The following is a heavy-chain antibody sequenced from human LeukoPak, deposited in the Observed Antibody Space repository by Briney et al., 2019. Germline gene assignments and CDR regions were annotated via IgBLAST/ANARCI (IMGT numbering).Heavy chain of an antibody. CDR1: GFTFSSYW. CDR3: ASKKWSPTSFDY. J-gene: IGHJ4*02. V-gene: IGHV3-7*01. D-gene: IGHD2-15*01. CDR2: IKQAGSEK. Sequence: GGSLRLSCAASGFTFSSYWMSWVRQAPGKGLEWVANIKQAGSEKYYVDSVKGRFTISRDNAKNSLCLQMNSLRAEDTAVYYCASKKWSPTSFDYWGQGTLVTVSS.